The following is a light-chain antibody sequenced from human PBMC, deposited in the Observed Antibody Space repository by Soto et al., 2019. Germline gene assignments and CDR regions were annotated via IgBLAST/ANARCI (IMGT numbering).Light chain of an antibody. J-gene: IGKJ1*01. CDR3: QQYNNWPRT. Sequence: EIVMTQSPATLSVSPGERATLSCRASQGVNSNLAWYQQKPGQAPRLLFYVASTRATGIPGRFSGSGSGTKFTLTISSLHSQDSAVYYCQQYNNWPRTFGQGTKV. CDR2: VAS. CDR1: QGVNSN. V-gene: IGKV3-15*01.